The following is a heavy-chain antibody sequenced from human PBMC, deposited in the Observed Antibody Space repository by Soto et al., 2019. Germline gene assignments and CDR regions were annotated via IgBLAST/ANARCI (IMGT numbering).Heavy chain of an antibody. D-gene: IGHD6-19*01. J-gene: IGHJ4*02. Sequence: GGSLRLSCAASGFTFSNYAMNWVRQAPGKGLEWVSSISGSGDSIYYADSVKGRFTISRDNSNSTLFLQMNSLRAEDTAVYYCAKGLYSSGYLVFDYGGQGTLVTVSS. CDR2: ISGSGDSI. CDR3: AKGLYSSGYLVFDY. CDR1: GFTFSNYA. V-gene: IGHV3-23*01.